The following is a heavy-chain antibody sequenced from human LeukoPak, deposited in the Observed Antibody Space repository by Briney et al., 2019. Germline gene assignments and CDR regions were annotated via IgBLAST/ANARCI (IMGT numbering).Heavy chain of an antibody. CDR3: ARWIQLWAFIDY. D-gene: IGHD5-18*01. J-gene: IGHJ4*02. V-gene: IGHV4-31*03. Sequence: SQTLSLTCTVSGGSISSGAYDWSWIRQHPGKGLEWIGNIYNSGSTYYNPSLKSRVTISVDTSKNQFSLKLSSVTAADTAVYYCARWIQLWAFIDYWGQGTLVTVSS. CDR2: IYNSGST. CDR1: GGSISSGAYD.